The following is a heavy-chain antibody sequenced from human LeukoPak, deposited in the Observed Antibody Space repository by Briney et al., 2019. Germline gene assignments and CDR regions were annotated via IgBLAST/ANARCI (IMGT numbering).Heavy chain of an antibody. V-gene: IGHV3-11*04. CDR2: ISSSGSTI. CDR3: AKGSYYLNDAFDI. CDR1: GFTFSDYY. Sequence: GGSLRLSCAASGFTFSDYYMSWIRQAPGKGLEWVSYISSSGSTIYYADSVKGRFTISRDNAKNSLYLQMNSLRAEDTAVYYCAKGSYYLNDAFDIWGQGTMVTVSS. D-gene: IGHD1-26*01. J-gene: IGHJ3*02.